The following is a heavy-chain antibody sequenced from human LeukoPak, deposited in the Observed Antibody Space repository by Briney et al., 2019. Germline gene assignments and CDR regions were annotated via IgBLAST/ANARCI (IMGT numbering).Heavy chain of an antibody. Sequence: GASVKVSCKASGYTFTGYYMHWVRQAPGQGLEWMGWINTNTGNPTYAQGFTGRFVFSLDTSVSTAYLQISSLKAEDTAVYYCARFSGYSYGMGAFDIWGQGTMVTVSS. CDR3: ARFSGYSYGMGAFDI. CDR2: INTNTGNP. V-gene: IGHV7-4-1*02. CDR1: GYTFTGYY. D-gene: IGHD5-18*01. J-gene: IGHJ3*02.